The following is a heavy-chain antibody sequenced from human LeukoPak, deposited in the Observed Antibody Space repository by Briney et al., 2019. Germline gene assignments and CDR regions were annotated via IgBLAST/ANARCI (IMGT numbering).Heavy chain of an antibody. CDR3: AREDYDGSGYRDDDC. CDR2: NKPNSGCT. CDR1: GYTFTGYF. D-gene: IGHD3-22*01. J-gene: IGHJ4*02. V-gene: IGHV1-2*02. Sequence: ASVKVYCKASGYTFTGYFMHWVGQAPGQGPEWMGWNKPNSGCTNYAKRFQGRVTMTSDKYISTAYMELGRLTSDDTAVYYCAREDYDGSGYRDDDCWGQGTLVTVSS.